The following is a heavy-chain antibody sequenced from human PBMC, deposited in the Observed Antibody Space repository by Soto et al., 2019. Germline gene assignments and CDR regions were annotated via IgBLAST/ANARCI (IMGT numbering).Heavy chain of an antibody. J-gene: IGHJ4*02. V-gene: IGHV1-3*01. CDR3: AREMRSGFDY. CDR2: INAGNGNT. D-gene: IGHD6-19*01. Sequence: VCSKECRETFESCSLWLARQAPGQRLEWMGWINAGNGNTKYSQKFQGRVTITRDTSASTAYMELSSLRSEDTAVYYCAREMRSGFDYWGQGTLVTVSS. CDR1: RETFESCS.